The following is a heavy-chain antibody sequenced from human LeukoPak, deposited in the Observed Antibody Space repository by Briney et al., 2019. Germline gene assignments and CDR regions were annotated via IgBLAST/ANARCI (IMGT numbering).Heavy chain of an antibody. J-gene: IGHJ3*02. CDR1: GFSFTDYG. V-gene: IGHV3-30*02. CDR2: IWYDGSDK. Sequence: PGGSLRLSRAASGFSFTDYGIHWVRQAPGKGLEWVTFIWYDGSDKYYADSVKGRFTVSRDNSKNTVYLQMNSLKAEDTAVYYCAKDIIIVGADAYDIWGQGTIVTVSS. D-gene: IGHD3-3*02. CDR3: AKDIIIVGADAYDI.